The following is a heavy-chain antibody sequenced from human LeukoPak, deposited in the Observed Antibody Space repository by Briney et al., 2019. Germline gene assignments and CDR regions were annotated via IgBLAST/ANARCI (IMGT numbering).Heavy chain of an antibody. V-gene: IGHV1-2*02. Sequence: ASVKVSCKASGYTFTCYYMHWVRQAPGQGLEWMGWINPNSGGTNYAQKFRGRVTRTMDTSISTAYMELSRLRSDDTDVYYCARSPIVVVVAATPSDYYGMDVWGQGTTVTVSS. D-gene: IGHD2-15*01. CDR1: GYTFTCYY. CDR3: ARSPIVVVVAATPSDYYGMDV. J-gene: IGHJ6*01. CDR2: INPNSGGT.